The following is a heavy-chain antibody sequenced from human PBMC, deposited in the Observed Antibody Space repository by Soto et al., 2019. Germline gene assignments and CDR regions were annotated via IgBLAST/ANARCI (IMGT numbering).Heavy chain of an antibody. Sequence: TGGSLRLSCAASGFTFSSYGMHWVRQAPGKGLEWVAVIYDGSNKYYADSVKGRFTISRDNAKNSLYLQMNSLRAEDTAVYYCARDPQPLRLHYYYGMDVWGQGTTVTVSS. D-gene: IGHD5-12*01. CDR1: GFTFSSYG. V-gene: IGHV3-33*08. J-gene: IGHJ6*02. CDR3: ARDPQPLRLHYYYGMDV. CDR2: IYDGSNK.